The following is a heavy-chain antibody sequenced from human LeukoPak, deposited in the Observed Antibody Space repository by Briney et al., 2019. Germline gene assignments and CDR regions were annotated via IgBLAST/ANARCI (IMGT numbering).Heavy chain of an antibody. Sequence: PGGSLRLSCAASGFTFTNHAMHWVRQAPGKGLEWVTIISYDGSNKDYGESVRGRFTISRDNSKNTLFLQMSDLRPEDTGIYYCAKDGADYYDSRTLFDHWGQGTLVTVSS. D-gene: IGHD3-22*01. CDR2: ISYDGSNK. J-gene: IGHJ4*02. V-gene: IGHV3-30*04. CDR3: AKDGADYYDSRTLFDH. CDR1: GFTFTNHA.